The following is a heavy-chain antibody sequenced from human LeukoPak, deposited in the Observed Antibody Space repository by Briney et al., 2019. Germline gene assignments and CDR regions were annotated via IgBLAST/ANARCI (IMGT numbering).Heavy chain of an antibody. D-gene: IGHD3-3*01. J-gene: IGHJ4*02. Sequence: SVKVSCKASGGTFSSYAISWVRQAPGQGLEWMGRIIPILGIANYAQRFQGRVTITADKSTSTAYMELSSLRSEDTAVYYCAREGITIFGVVIPSYFDYWGQGTLVTVSS. CDR3: AREGITIFGVVIPSYFDY. V-gene: IGHV1-69*04. CDR2: IIPILGIA. CDR1: GGTFSSYA.